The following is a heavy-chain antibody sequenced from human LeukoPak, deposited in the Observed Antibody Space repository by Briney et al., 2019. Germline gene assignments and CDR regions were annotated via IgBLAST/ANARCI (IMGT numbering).Heavy chain of an antibody. D-gene: IGHD1-26*01. V-gene: IGHV4-39*01. CDR3: ARELPSTRYYFDY. J-gene: IGHJ4*02. CDR2: IYYSGST. Sequence: SETLSLTCTVSGGSISSSSYYWGWIRQPPGKGLEWLGSIYYSGSTYYNPSLKSRVTISVDTSKNQFSLKLSSVTAADSAVYYCARELPSTRYYFDYWGQGTLVTVSS. CDR1: GGSISSSSYY.